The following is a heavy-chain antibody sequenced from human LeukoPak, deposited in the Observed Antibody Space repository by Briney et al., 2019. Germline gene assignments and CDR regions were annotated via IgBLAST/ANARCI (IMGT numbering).Heavy chain of an antibody. V-gene: IGHV1-18*01. CDR3: ARGPYSSPDY. D-gene: IGHD6-13*01. CDR1: GYTFTNYG. J-gene: IGHJ4*02. CDR2: ISAYNGNT. Sequence: ASVKVSCKASGYTFTNYGITWVRQAPGQGLEWLGWISAYNGNTDYAQKLQGRVTMTTDTSTSTAYMEVRSLRSDDTAVYYCARGPYSSPDYWGQGTLVTVSS.